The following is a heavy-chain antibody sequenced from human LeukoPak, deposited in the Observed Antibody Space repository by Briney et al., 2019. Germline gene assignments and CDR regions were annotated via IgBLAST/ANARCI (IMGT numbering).Heavy chain of an antibody. V-gene: IGHV3-9*01. CDR1: GFTFDVYA. D-gene: IGHD6-19*01. J-gene: IGHJ4*02. Sequence: PGGSLRLSCAASGFTFDVYAMHWVRQAPGKGLEWVSGISWNSGSIGYADSVKGRFTISRDNAKNSLYLQMNSLRAEDTALYYCAKAAQWLVPLFDYWGQGTLVTVSS. CDR2: ISWNSGSI. CDR3: AKAAQWLVPLFDY.